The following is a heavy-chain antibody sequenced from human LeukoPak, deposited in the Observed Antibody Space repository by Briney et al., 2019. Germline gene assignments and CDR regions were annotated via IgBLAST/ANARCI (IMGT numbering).Heavy chain of an antibody. CDR1: GGSFSGYY. D-gene: IGHD3-10*01. Sequence: QTSETLSLTCAVYGGSFSGYYWSWIRQPPGKGLEWIGEINHSGSTNYNPSLKSRVTISVDTSKNQFSLKLSSVTAADTAVYYCARGLVGSGSYSVNWFNPWGQGTLVTVSS. J-gene: IGHJ5*02. CDR3: ARGLVGSGSYSVNWFNP. CDR2: INHSGST. V-gene: IGHV4-34*01.